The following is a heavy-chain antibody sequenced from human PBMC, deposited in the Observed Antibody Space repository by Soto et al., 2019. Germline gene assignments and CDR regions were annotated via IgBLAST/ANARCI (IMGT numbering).Heavy chain of an antibody. CDR2: VANDGSNQ. CDR3: ASSSGGGSWYPPDY. Sequence: QVQLVESGGGVVQPGRSLRLSCAASGFTFSSYGMQWVRQSPGAGPAGVAIVANDGSNQYYAESVKGRFTISRDNSKTPVFLEMDSVRPEDTAVYYCASSSGGGSWYPPDYWCQGTLATVSS. CDR1: GFTFSSYG. J-gene: IGHJ4*02. D-gene: IGHD6-13*01. V-gene: IGHV3-30*03.